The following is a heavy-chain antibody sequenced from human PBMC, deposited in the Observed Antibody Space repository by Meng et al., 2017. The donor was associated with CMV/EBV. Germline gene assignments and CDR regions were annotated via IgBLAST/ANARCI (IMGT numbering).Heavy chain of an antibody. CDR3: TTDGRYYDFWSGYYLAFDI. D-gene: IGHD3-3*01. Sequence: GGSLRLSCAASGFTFSSYAMHWVRQAPGKGLEWVAVISYDGSNKYYADSVKGRFTISRDNSKNTLYLQMNSLKTEDTAVYYCTTDGRYYDFWSGYYLAFDIWGQGTMVTVSS. CDR2: ISYDGSNK. V-gene: IGHV3-30-3*01. CDR1: GFTFSSYA. J-gene: IGHJ3*02.